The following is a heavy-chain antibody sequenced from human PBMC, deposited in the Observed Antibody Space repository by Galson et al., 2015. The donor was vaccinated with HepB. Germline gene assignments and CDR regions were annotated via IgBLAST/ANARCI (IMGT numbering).Heavy chain of an antibody. CDR2: INPNSGGT. CDR1: GYTFTGYY. CDR3: ARDANYYYDSSGFAFDI. Sequence: SVKVSCKASGYTFTGYYIHWVRQAPGQGLEWMGWINPNSGGTNYAQKFQGWVTMTRDTSISTAYMELSRLRSDDTAVYYCARDANYYYDSSGFAFDIWGQGTMVTVSS. J-gene: IGHJ3*02. V-gene: IGHV1-2*04. D-gene: IGHD3-22*01.